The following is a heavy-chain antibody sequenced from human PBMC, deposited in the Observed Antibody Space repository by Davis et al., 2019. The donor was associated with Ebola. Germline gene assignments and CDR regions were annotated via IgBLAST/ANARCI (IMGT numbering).Heavy chain of an antibody. V-gene: IGHV3-23*01. CDR1: GASISSTN. D-gene: IGHD3-10*01. J-gene: IGHJ4*02. Sequence: ETLSLTCAVSGASISSTNWWSWVRQAPGKGLEWLSAISADAASTYYADSVKGRFTISRDISTNTVYLQMSSLGVADTALYYCARELGYGSGVDYWGQGTLVTVSS. CDR2: ISADAAST. CDR3: ARELGYGSGVDY.